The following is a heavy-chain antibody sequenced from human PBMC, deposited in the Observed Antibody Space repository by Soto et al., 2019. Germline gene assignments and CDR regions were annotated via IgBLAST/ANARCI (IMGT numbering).Heavy chain of an antibody. D-gene: IGHD4-17*01. CDR2: ITDSGGST. V-gene: IGHV3-23*01. CDR3: ATHRSGYGAYDY. Sequence: PGGSLRLSCATSGFTFSVYAMSWVRQAPGKGLEWVSAITDSGGSTYYADSVKGRFTLSRDNSKNTLDLQMNSLRAEDTAVYYCATHRSGYGAYDYWGQGTLVTVSS. CDR1: GFTFSVYA. J-gene: IGHJ4*02.